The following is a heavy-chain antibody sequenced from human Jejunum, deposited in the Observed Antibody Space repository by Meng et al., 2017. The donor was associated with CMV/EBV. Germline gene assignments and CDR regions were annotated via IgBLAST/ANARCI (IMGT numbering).Heavy chain of an antibody. V-gene: IGHV3-7*01. CDR1: YW. CDR2: IKPDGSGY. J-gene: IGHJ2*01. CDR3: AREMRYCSGNTRYTNWYSDL. D-gene: IGHD2-15*01. Sequence: YWLSWVRQAPGEGLEWVANIKPDGSGYYFADSVRGRFRISRDNAKNSLYLQMYSLGADDTAVYYCAREMRYCSGNTRYTNWYSDLWGRGTLVTVSS.